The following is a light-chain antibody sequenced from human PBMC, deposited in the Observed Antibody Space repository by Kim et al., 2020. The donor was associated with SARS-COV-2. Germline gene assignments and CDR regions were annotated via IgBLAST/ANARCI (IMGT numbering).Light chain of an antibody. Sequence: DVVMTQSPLSLPVTLGQPASISCRSSQGLVHSDGNTYLNWFQQRPGQSPRRLIYKVSNRDPGVPDRFSGSGSGTDFTLKISRVEADDVGVYYCMQGTHLPPYTFGQGTKLEI. CDR3: MQGTHLPPYT. J-gene: IGKJ2*01. V-gene: IGKV2-30*02. CDR1: QGLVHSDGNTY. CDR2: KVS.